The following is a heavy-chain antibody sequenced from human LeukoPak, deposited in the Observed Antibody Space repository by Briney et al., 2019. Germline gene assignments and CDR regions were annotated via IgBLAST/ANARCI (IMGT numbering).Heavy chain of an antibody. CDR3: ARTIGCSSTSCYSQNWFDP. CDR2: MNPNSGNT. Sequence: ASAKVSCKASGYTFTSYDINWVRQATGQGLEWMGWMNPNSGNTGYAQKFQGRVTMTRNTSISTAYMELSSLRSEDTAVYYCARTIGCSSTSCYSQNWFDPWGQGTLVTVSS. V-gene: IGHV1-8*01. D-gene: IGHD2-2*01. J-gene: IGHJ5*02. CDR1: GYTFTSYD.